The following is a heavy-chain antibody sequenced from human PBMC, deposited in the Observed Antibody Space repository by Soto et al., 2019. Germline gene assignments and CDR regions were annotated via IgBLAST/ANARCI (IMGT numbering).Heavy chain of an antibody. CDR2: IYPGDSDT. Sequence: GESLKISCKGSGYSFTSYWIGWVRQMPGKGLEWMGIIYPGDSDTRYSPSFQGQVTISADKSISTAYLQWSSLKASDTAMYYWARSGGDGSSSSRFDYWGQGTRGTVSS. J-gene: IGHJ4*02. D-gene: IGHD6-6*01. V-gene: IGHV5-51*01. CDR1: GYSFTSYW. CDR3: ARSGGDGSSSSRFDY.